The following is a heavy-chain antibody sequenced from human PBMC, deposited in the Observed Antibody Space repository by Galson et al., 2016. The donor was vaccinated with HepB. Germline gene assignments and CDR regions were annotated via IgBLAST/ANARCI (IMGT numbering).Heavy chain of an antibody. V-gene: IGHV4-59*11. J-gene: IGHJ4*01. CDR1: GDSIRSHY. D-gene: IGHD4-17*01. CDR3: AREGYDDYTSSFED. CDR2: IFYSGSS. Sequence: SETLSLTCSVSGDSIRSHYWSWIRQSPGKGLEWIGYIFYSGSSKYSPSLRSRVFISIDASKNQFSLKLSSVTAADTAVYYCAREGYDDYTSSFEDWGQGILVTVSS.